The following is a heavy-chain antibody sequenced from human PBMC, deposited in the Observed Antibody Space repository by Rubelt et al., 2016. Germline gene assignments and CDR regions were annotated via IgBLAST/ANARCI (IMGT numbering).Heavy chain of an antibody. Sequence: SAMHWVRQAPGKGLEYVSAISSNGGSTYYADSVKGRFTISRDNSKNTLYLQMSSLRAEDTAVYYCVKVASSSTFTDAFDIWGQGTMVTVSS. V-gene: IGHV3-64D*09. CDR3: VKVASSSTFTDAFDI. D-gene: IGHD6-6*01. J-gene: IGHJ3*02. CDR2: ISSNGGST. CDR1: SA.